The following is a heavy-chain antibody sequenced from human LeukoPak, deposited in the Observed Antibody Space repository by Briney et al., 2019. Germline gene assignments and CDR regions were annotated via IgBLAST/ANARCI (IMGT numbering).Heavy chain of an antibody. CDR2: VYDRGGT. CDR1: GDFISRYY. Sequence: SETLSLTCTVSGDFISRYYWSWIRQSPGKGLEWIGYVYDRGGTNYNPSLKSRAIISADTSKNQFSLRVTSVTAADTAVYYCARASDSGDWHLGYWGQGTLVTVSS. J-gene: IGHJ4*02. CDR3: ARASDSGDWHLGY. D-gene: IGHD2-21*02. V-gene: IGHV4-59*01.